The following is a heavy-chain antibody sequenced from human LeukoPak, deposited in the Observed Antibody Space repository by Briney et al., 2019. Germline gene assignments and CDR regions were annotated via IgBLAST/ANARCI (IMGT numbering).Heavy chain of an antibody. D-gene: IGHD3-22*01. J-gene: IGHJ4*02. CDR1: GASISSHY. CDR3: ARSHDTSGYYQQFDY. CDR2: IYNSGST. V-gene: IGHV4-59*11. Sequence: PSETLSLTCTVPGASISSHYWSWIRQPPGKGLEWIGYIYNSGSTNYNPSLKSRVTISVDTSKTQFSLKLTSVTAADTAVYYCARSHDTSGYYQQFDYWGQGTLVSVSS.